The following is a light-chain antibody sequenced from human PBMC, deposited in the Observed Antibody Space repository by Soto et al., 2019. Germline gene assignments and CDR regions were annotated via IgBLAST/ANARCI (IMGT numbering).Light chain of an antibody. CDR1: ESIDNW. CDR2: AAS. CDR3: QQYHTDWT. J-gene: IGKJ1*01. Sequence: DIQVTQSPSTLSASVGDAVTITCRARESIDNWLAWYQQKPGKAPKLLIFAASTLVRGVPSKFSGRGSGTEFTLTISSLQADDFATYYCQQYHTDWTFGQGTKVEIK. V-gene: IGKV1-5*01.